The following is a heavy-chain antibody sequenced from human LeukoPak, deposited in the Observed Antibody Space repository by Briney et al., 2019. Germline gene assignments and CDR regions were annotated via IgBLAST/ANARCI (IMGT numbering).Heavy chain of an antibody. CDR1: GGSISSSNW. J-gene: IGHJ5*02. CDR2: IYHSGST. CDR3: ARDYGSGSYSNWFDP. D-gene: IGHD3-10*01. Sequence: SETLSLTCAVSGGSISSSNWWSWVRQPPGKGLEWIGEIYHSGSTNYNPSLKSRVTISVDKSKNQFSLKLSSVTAADTAVYYCARDYGSGSYSNWFDPWAREPWSPSPQ. V-gene: IGHV4-4*02.